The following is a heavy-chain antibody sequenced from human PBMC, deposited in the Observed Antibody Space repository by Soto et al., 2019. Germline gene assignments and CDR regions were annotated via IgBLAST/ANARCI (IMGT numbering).Heavy chain of an antibody. D-gene: IGHD6-6*01. CDR3: VARSSGADY. Sequence: EVQVVETGGGLIQPGGSLRLSCAASGFTVSNNYMSWVRQAPGKGLDWVSVIYSAGSTYYADSVKGRFTISRDTSKNTLYLQMHSLSAEDTAIYYCVARSSGADYWGQGTLVTVSS. CDR1: GFTVSNNY. J-gene: IGHJ4*02. V-gene: IGHV3-53*02. CDR2: IYSAGST.